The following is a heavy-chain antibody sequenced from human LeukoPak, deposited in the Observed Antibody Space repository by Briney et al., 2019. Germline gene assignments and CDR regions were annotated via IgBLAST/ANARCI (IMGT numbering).Heavy chain of an antibody. CDR2: INPSGGST. D-gene: IGHD6-13*01. V-gene: IGHV1-46*01. Sequence: ASVKVSCKASGYTFTSYYMHWVRQAPGQGLEWVGIINPSGGSTSYAQKFQGRVTMTRDMSTSTVYMELSSLRSEDTAVYYCARAYGSWFPHMDVWGKGTTVTVSS. J-gene: IGHJ6*03. CDR3: ARAYGSWFPHMDV. CDR1: GYTFTSYY.